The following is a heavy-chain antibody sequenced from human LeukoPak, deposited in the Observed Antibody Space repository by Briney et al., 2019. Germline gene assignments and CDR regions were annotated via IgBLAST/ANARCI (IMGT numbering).Heavy chain of an antibody. CDR1: GGSISSYY. J-gene: IGHJ5*02. CDR2: IYYSGST. V-gene: IGHV4-59*01. CDR3: ARDNYDFWSGYYTRWFDP. Sequence: PSETLSLTCTVSGGSISSYYWSWIRQPPGKGLEWIGYIYYSGSTNYNPSLKSRVTISVDTSKNQLSLKLSSVTAADTAVYYCARDNYDFWSGYYTRWFDPWGQGTLVTVSS. D-gene: IGHD3-3*01.